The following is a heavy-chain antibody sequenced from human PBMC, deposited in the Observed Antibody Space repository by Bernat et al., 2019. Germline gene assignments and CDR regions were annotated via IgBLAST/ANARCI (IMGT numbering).Heavy chain of an antibody. J-gene: IGHJ4*02. D-gene: IGHD6-13*01. CDR2: IWYDGSNK. Sequence: QVQLVESGGGVVQPGRSLRLSCAASGFTFSSYGMDWVRQAPGKGLEWVAVIWYDGSNKYYADSVKGRSTISRDNSKNTVYLQMDSLRAEDTAVYYCARLGSSWSFDYWGQGSLVTVSS. CDR1: GFTFSSYG. V-gene: IGHV3-33*01. CDR3: ARLGSSWSFDY.